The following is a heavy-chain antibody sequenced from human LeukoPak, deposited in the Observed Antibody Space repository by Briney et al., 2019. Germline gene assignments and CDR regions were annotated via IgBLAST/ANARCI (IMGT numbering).Heavy chain of an antibody. CDR3: ARDAGTPGFDP. J-gene: IGHJ5*02. V-gene: IGHV4-61*02. CDR2: IYSSGST. Sequence: PSETLSLTCTVSGGSISSGTYDWSWIRQPAGKGLEWIGRIYSSGSTKYNPSLKSRVTISVDTSKNQFSLKLNSVTAADTAVYYCARDAGTPGFDPWGQGTLVSVPS. CDR1: GGSISSGTYD. D-gene: IGHD1-14*01.